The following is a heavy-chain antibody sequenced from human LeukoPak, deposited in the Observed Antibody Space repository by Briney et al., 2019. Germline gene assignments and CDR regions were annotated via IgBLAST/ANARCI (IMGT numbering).Heavy chain of an antibody. V-gene: IGHV3-7*03. Sequence: GGSLRLSCAASGFTFSSYWMSWVRQAPGKGLEWVANIEQDGSEKYYVDSVKGRFTISRDNAKNSLYLQMNSLRAEDTALYYCAKGFCSGGSCYSDFDYWGQGTLVTVSS. CDR3: AKGFCSGGSCYSDFDY. D-gene: IGHD2-15*01. J-gene: IGHJ4*02. CDR2: IEQDGSEK. CDR1: GFTFSSYW.